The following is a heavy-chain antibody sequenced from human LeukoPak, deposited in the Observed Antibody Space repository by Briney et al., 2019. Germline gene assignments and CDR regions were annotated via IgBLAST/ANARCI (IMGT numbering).Heavy chain of an antibody. CDR3: ASSTGYFYYYYYMDV. CDR1: GGSISSYY. D-gene: IGHD1-26*01. Sequence: SETLSLTCTVSGGSISSYYWSWIRQPPGKGLEWIGYIYYSGSTNYSPSLKSRVTISVDTSKNQFSLKLSSVTAADTAVYYCASSTGYFYYYYYMDVWGKGTTVTISS. J-gene: IGHJ6*03. V-gene: IGHV4-59*12. CDR2: IYYSGST.